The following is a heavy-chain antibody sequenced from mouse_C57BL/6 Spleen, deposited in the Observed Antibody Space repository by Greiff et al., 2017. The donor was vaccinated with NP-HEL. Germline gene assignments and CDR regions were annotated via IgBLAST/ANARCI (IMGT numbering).Heavy chain of an antibody. Sequence: VKLMESGAELMKPGASVKLSCKATGYTFTGYWIEWVKQRPGHGLEWIGEILPGSGSTNYNEKFKGKATFTADPSSNTAYMQLSSLTTEDSAIYYCARPLYYYGSSYGYAMDYWGQGTSVTVSS. CDR3: ARPLYYYGSSYGYAMDY. V-gene: IGHV1-9*01. CDR2: ILPGSGST. CDR1: GYTFTGYW. J-gene: IGHJ4*01. D-gene: IGHD1-1*01.